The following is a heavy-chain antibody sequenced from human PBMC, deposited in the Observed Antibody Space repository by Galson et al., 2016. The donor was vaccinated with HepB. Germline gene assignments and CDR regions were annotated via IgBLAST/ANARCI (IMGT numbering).Heavy chain of an antibody. CDR3: ASPSGRFSVHTFDL. V-gene: IGHV3-11*06. J-gene: IGHJ3*01. D-gene: IGHD1-26*01. Sequence: SLRLSCAASGFTFSDYYMSWIRQAPGKGLEWVSYISPTSNDINFADSVVGRFSISRDIAKNSLYLQMNTLGAEDTAVYYCASPSGRFSVHTFDLWGQGTMVTVSS. CDR2: ISPTSNDI. CDR1: GFTFSDYY.